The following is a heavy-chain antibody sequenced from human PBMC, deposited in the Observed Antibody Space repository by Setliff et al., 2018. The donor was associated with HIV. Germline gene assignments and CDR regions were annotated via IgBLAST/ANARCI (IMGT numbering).Heavy chain of an antibody. V-gene: IGHV4-31*03. CDR3: ARDRTLTTPAFDP. J-gene: IGHJ5*02. CDR2: IFRSGST. CDR1: GGSISSGAYY. Sequence: SETLSLTCTVSGGSISSGAYYGTWIRQHPEKGLEWIGRIFRSGSTYYNPSLSDRLSISVDTSQNQFSLTLTSVTAADTAIYFCARDRTLTTPAFDPWGQGIPVTVSS. D-gene: IGHD1-26*01.